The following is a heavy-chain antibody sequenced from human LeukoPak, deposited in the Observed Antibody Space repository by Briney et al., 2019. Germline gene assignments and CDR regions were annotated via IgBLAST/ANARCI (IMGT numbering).Heavy chain of an antibody. CDR1: GFTSSSYE. J-gene: IGHJ6*02. D-gene: IGHD3-10*01. CDR3: AIDRDYYGSGSYYYGMDV. Sequence: GGSLRLSCAASGFTSSSYEMHGVRQAPRKGLECGSYISSRGRTIYYTDSVKGRFTISRDNAKNSLYLQMNSLGAEDTAVYDSAIDRDYYGSGSYYYGMDVWGQGTTVTVSS. CDR2: ISSRGRTI. V-gene: IGHV3-48*03.